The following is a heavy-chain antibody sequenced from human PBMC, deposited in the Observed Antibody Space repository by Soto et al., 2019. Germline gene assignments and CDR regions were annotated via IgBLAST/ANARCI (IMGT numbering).Heavy chain of an antibody. D-gene: IGHD5-18*01. J-gene: IGHJ4*02. CDR1: GFTFRSYG. V-gene: IGHV3-33*06. Sequence: GGSLRLSCAASGFTFRSYGMHWVRQAPGKGLEWVAVIWFDGSNKYYADSVKGRFTISRDNPKNTLYLQMNTLRAEDTAVYYCAKNGRRGYGYGVDFDYWGQGTLVTVSS. CDR2: IWFDGSNK. CDR3: AKNGRRGYGYGVDFDY.